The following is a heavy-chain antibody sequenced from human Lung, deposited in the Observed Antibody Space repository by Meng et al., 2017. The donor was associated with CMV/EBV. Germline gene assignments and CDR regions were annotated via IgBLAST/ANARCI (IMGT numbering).Heavy chain of an antibody. CDR1: GFTFSSYW. V-gene: IGHV3-7*01. CDR2: IKQDGSEK. Sequence: GGSXRLSCAASGFTFSSYWMSWVRQAPVKGLEWVASIKQDGSEKYYVDSVKGRFTISRDNAKNSLYLQMNSLRAEDTAVYYFARDLRSPVDWGQGTLVTVSS. D-gene: IGHD3-10*01. J-gene: IGHJ4*02. CDR3: ARDLRSPVD.